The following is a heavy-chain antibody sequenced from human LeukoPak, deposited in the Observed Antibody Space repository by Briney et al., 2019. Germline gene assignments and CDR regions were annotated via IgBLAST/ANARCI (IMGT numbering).Heavy chain of an antibody. J-gene: IGHJ4*02. V-gene: IGHV1-18*01. CDR3: AGVGERELPSPLDY. Sequence: ASVNVSCKASGYTFTSYGISWVRQAPGQGLEWMGWISAYNGNTNYAQKLQGRVTMTTDTSTSTAYMELRSLRSDDTAVYYCAGVGERELPSPLDYWGQGTLVTVSS. D-gene: IGHD1-26*01. CDR2: ISAYNGNT. CDR1: GYTFTSYG.